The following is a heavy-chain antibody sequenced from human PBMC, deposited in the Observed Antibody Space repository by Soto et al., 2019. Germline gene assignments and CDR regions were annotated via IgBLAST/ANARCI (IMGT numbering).Heavy chain of an antibody. CDR3: TTYDYIWGSYRLSSGY. D-gene: IGHD3-16*02. CDR2: IRSKAYGGTT. V-gene: IGHV3-49*03. CDR1: GFTFGDYA. Sequence: GGSLRLSCTASGFTFGDYAMSWFRQAPGKGLEWVGFIRSKAYGGTTEYVASVKGRFTISRDDSKSIAYLQMNSLKTEDTAVYYCTTYDYIWGSYRLSSGYWGQGTLVTVSS. J-gene: IGHJ4*02.